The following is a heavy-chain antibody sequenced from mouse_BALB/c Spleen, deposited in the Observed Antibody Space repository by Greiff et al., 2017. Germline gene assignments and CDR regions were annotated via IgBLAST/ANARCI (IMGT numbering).Heavy chain of an antibody. CDR3: ARKSRGYYAMDY. CDR1: GYAFSSYW. J-gene: IGHJ4*01. CDR2: IYPGDGDT. Sequence: QVQLKQSGAELVRPGSSVKISCKASGYAFSSYWMNWVKQRPGQGLEWIGQIYPGDGDTNYNGKFKGKATLTADKSSSTAYMQLSSLTSEDSAVYFCARKSRGYYAMDYWGQGTSVTVSS. V-gene: IGHV1-80*01.